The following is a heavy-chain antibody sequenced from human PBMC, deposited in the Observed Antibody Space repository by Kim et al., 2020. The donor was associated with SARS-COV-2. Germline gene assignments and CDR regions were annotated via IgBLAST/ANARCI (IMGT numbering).Heavy chain of an antibody. CDR1: GFTFSSYG. Sequence: GGSLRLSCAASGFTFSSYGMHWVRQAPGKGLEWVAVISYDGSNKYYADSVKGRFTISRDNSKNTLYLQMNSLRAEDTAVYYCAREDYDSSGYYDYYYGMDVWGQGTTVTVSS. CDR3: AREDYDSSGYYDYYYGMDV. CDR2: ISYDGSNK. V-gene: IGHV3-33*05. D-gene: IGHD3-22*01. J-gene: IGHJ6*02.